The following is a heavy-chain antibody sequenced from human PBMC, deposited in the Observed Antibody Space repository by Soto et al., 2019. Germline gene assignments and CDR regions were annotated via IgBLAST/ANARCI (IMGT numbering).Heavy chain of an antibody. J-gene: IGHJ4*02. Sequence: QVQLVESGGGVVQPGRSLRLSCAASGFTFSAFGIHWVRQAPGKGLEWVAVISSDGSRSYYVDSVKGRFTISRDNSKNTLYLQRNSLRAEDTAVYYCASHSSGWYEGNFDYWGQGTPVTVSS. CDR2: ISSDGSRS. D-gene: IGHD6-19*01. CDR3: ASHSSGWYEGNFDY. CDR1: GFTFSAFG. V-gene: IGHV3-30*03.